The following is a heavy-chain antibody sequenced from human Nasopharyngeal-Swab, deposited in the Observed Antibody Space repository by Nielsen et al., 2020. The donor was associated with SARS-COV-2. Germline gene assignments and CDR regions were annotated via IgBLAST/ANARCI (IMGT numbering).Heavy chain of an antibody. CDR2: IDWDDDT. CDR3: ARMVRGPVAYFDY. J-gene: IGHJ4*02. Sequence: SGPTLVKPPHTLTLTCTFSRFSLSTSEMCVSWIRQPPGKALEWLARIDWDDDTYYSTSLKTRHTSSKDTSKNQVVLTMTNVDPVDTATYFCARMVRGPVAYFDYWGQGTLVTVSS. V-gene: IGHV2-70*11. CDR1: RFSLSTSEMC. D-gene: IGHD3-10*01.